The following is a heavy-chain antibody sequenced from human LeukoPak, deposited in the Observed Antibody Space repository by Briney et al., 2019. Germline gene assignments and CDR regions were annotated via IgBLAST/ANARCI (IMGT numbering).Heavy chain of an antibody. CDR2: IRYDGSNK. CDR3: AKGGGYEVKTYYLYMGV. Sequence: GGSLRLSCAASGFTFSSYGMHWVRQAPGKGLEWVAFIRYDGSNKYYADSVKGRFTISRDNSKNTLYLHVNSLRPEDTAAYYWAKGGGYEVKTYYLYMGVWGKGTPVTTSS. V-gene: IGHV3-30*02. CDR1: GFTFSSYG. J-gene: IGHJ6*03. D-gene: IGHD5-18*01.